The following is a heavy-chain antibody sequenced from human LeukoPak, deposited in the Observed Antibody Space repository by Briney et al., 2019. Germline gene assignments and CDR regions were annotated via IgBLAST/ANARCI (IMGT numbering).Heavy chain of an antibody. V-gene: IGHV3-23*01. CDR2: TTGSGDST. Sequence: GGSLRLSCAASGFTFSSNAMNWVRQAPGKGLEWVSGTTGSGDSTYYADSVKGRFTISRDNSKNTVYLQMNSQRVEDTAVYHCGKERYGSSSVVDYWGHGTLVTVSS. CDR3: GKERYGSSSVVDY. CDR1: GFTFSSNA. D-gene: IGHD6-6*01. J-gene: IGHJ4*01.